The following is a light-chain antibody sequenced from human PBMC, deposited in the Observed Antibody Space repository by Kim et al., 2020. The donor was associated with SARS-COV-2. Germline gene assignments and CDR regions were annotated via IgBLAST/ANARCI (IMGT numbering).Light chain of an antibody. Sequence: SVQLTCTRSSGHSSYAIACHQQQPEKGPRYLMKLNSDGSHSKGDGIPDRFSGSSSGAERYLTISSLQSEDVADYYCQTWGTGIRVFGGGTKLTVL. CDR2: LNSDGSH. V-gene: IGLV4-69*01. J-gene: IGLJ3*02. CDR1: SGHSSYA. CDR3: QTWGTGIRV.